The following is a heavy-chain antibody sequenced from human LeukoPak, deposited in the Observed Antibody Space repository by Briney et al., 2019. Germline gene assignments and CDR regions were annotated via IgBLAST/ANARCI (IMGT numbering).Heavy chain of an antibody. V-gene: IGHV3-33*06. J-gene: IGHJ6*03. CDR1: GFTFSSYG. Sequence: GGSLRLSCAASGFTFSSYGMHWVRQAPGKGLEWVAVIWYDGSNKYYADSVKGRFTISRDNSKNTLYLQMNSLRAEDTAVYYCAESTYSSGWYGFYYYYYYMDVWGKGTTVTVSS. CDR2: IWYDGSNK. D-gene: IGHD6-19*01. CDR3: AESTYSSGWYGFYYYYYYMDV.